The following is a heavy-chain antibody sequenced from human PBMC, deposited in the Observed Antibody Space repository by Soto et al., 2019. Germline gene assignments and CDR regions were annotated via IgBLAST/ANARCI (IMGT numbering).Heavy chain of an antibody. CDR3: ARCFLGVGEASDI. J-gene: IGHJ3*02. CDR1: GFTFSDYY. V-gene: IGHV3-11*01. Sequence: QVHLVESGGGLVKPGGSLRLSCAASGFTFSDYYMVWVRQAPGKGLEWISYISNGGATVYYADSVKGRFTISRDNGKNSMFLQTHSLTAAGTAVYYCARCFLGVGEASDIWGRGTTVTFSS. CDR2: ISNGGATV. D-gene: IGHD2-8*01.